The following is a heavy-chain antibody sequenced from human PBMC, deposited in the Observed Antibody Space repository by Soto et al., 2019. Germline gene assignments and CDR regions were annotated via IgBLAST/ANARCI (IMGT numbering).Heavy chain of an antibody. CDR1: GYTFTSYA. CDR3: ASSGPITIFGVVQGPFDY. D-gene: IGHD3-3*01. Sequence: ASVKVSCKASGYTFTSYAMHWVRQAPGQRLEWMGWINAGNGNTKYSQKFQGRVTITRDTSASTAYMELSSLRSEDTAVYYCASSGPITIFGVVQGPFDYWGQGTLVTVSS. CDR2: INAGNGNT. V-gene: IGHV1-3*01. J-gene: IGHJ4*02.